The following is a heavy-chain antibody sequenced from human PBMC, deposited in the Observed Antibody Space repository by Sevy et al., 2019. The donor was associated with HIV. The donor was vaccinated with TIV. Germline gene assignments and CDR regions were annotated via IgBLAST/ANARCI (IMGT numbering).Heavy chain of an antibody. V-gene: IGHV3-30*18. CDR3: AKDFTGYNGMDV. CDR2: ISYHGRDK. Sequence: GGSLRLSCVVSGIIFTSSGMHWVRQAPGKGLEWVAVISYHGRDKFYADSVKGRLTISRDNSKNILYLQMNGLRIEDTAVYYCAKDFTGYNGMDVWGQGTMVTVSS. D-gene: IGHD3-9*01. J-gene: IGHJ6*02. CDR1: GIIFTSSG.